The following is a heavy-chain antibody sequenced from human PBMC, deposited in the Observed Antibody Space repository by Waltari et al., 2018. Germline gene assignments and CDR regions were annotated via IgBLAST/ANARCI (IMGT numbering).Heavy chain of an antibody. CDR3: AKATYSSGSYYFDY. D-gene: IGHD6-19*01. Sequence: EVQLLESGGGLLQPGGSLSLSCAASGLPLRSYAMSWLRQAPGKGLEWVSGVSGSGVSTYYADSVRGRFTISRDNSKNTLYLQMNTLRAEDTAVYYCAKATYSSGSYYFDYWGQGTLVTVSS. V-gene: IGHV3-23*01. CDR1: GLPLRSYA. CDR2: VSGSGVST. J-gene: IGHJ4*02.